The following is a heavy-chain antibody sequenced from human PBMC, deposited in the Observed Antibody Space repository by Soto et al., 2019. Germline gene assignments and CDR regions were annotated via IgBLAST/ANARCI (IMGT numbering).Heavy chain of an antibody. Sequence: GGSLRLSYAAAGVTGSNNYMSWVRQAPGKGLEWVSVIYSGGSTYYADSVKGRFTISRHNSKNTLYLQMNSLRAEDTAVYYCAKDQGSSWYEIDYWGQGTLVTVSS. CDR3: AKDQGSSWYEIDY. J-gene: IGHJ4*02. V-gene: IGHV3-53*01. CDR1: GVTGSNNY. D-gene: IGHD6-13*01. CDR2: IYSGGST.